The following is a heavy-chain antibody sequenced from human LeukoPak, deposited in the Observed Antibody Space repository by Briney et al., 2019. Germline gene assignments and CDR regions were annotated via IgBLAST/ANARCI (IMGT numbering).Heavy chain of an antibody. J-gene: IGHJ4*02. CDR1: GFTVGSNY. Sequence: GGSLRLSCAASGFTVGSNYMSWVRQAPGKGLEWVSVIYSAGTTYYADSVKGRFTISRDNSENTLYLQMNSLRAEDTAVYYCARGSLGTAMVHDCWGQGTLVTVSS. D-gene: IGHD5-18*01. CDR3: ARGSLGTAMVHDC. CDR2: IYSAGTT. V-gene: IGHV3-53*01.